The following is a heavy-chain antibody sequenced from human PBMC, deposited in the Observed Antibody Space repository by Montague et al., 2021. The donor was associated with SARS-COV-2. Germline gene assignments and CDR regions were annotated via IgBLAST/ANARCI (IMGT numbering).Heavy chain of an antibody. Sequence: SETLSLTCTVSGDSISTYYWNWIRQPPGKGLEWIGYIYYNGYTAYNPSLKSRATISVDTSKNQFSLKLTSVTAADTAVYYCARDRETTTDKFYGMDVWGQGTTVTVSS. J-gene: IGHJ6*02. V-gene: IGHV4-59*01. CDR3: ARDRETTTDKFYGMDV. D-gene: IGHD1-1*01. CDR1: GDSISTYY. CDR2: IYYNGYT.